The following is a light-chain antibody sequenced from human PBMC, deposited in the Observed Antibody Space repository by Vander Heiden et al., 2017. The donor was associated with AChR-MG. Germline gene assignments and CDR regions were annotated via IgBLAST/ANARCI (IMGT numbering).Light chain of an antibody. CDR1: QSLLHSNGYNY. V-gene: IGKV2-28*01. CDR3: MQALQTPRT. Sequence: DIVMTQSPLPLPVTPGEPAPIPCRSSQSLLHSNGYNYLDWYLQKPGQSPQLLIYLGSNRASGVPDRFSGSGSGTDFTLKISRVEAEDVGVYYCMQALQTPRTFGQGTKVEIK. CDR2: LGS. J-gene: IGKJ1*01.